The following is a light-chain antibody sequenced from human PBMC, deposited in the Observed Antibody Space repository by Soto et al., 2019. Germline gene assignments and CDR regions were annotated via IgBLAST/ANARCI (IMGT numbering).Light chain of an antibody. Sequence: EIVLTQSPGTLSLSPGERATLSCRASQSVTNSYLAWYQQKPGQAPRLLIYGASNRATGIPDGFRGSGSGTDFTLTINRLEPEDFAVYYCRQYVTSPFTFGPGTKVDIK. CDR3: RQYVTSPFT. V-gene: IGKV3-20*01. CDR2: GAS. CDR1: QSVTNSY. J-gene: IGKJ3*01.